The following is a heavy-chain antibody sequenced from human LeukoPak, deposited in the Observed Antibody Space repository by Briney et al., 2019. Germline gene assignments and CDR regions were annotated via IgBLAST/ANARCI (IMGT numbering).Heavy chain of an antibody. CDR2: IKSKNDGGTT. J-gene: IGHJ4*02. CDR1: GFTFSNAW. D-gene: IGHD6-25*01. CDR3: INAYSSGWHAC. Sequence: GGSLRLSCAASGFTFSNAWMSWVHQAPGKGLEWVGRIKSKNDGGTTDYAAPVKGRFTISRDDSKDTLYLQMNSLKTEDTAVYYCINAYSSGWHACWGQGTLVTVSS. V-gene: IGHV3-15*01.